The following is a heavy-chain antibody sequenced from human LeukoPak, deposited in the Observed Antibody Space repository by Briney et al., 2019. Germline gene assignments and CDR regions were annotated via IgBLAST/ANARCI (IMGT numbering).Heavy chain of an antibody. CDR2: LPPDELGI. V-gene: IGHV3-74*01. D-gene: IGHD6-6*01. CDR3: VGTIASRGSEY. Sequence: GGSLRLSCAASGLTFTNYWMHWVRQAPGMGLVWVSRLPPDELGIIYADSVKGRFTVSRDNAKNTVYLQMNNLRVDDTAMYYCVGTIASRGSEYWGQGALVTVSS. CDR1: GLTFTNYW. J-gene: IGHJ4*02.